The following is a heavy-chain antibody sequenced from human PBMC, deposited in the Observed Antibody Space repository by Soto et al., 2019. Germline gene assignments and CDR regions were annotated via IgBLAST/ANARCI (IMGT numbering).Heavy chain of an antibody. J-gene: IGHJ4*02. D-gene: IGHD1-1*01. CDR3: AKEPATAKPEGVDF. CDR1: GYTFSDYY. Sequence: ASVKVSCKASGYTFSDYYIHWLRQAPGQGLEWMGWINPNSGGTKYAPKFQGGVTMTRDTSITTAYMELSRLRSGDTAVYYCAKEPATAKPEGVDFWGQGTLVTVSS. V-gene: IGHV1-2*02. CDR2: INPNSGGT.